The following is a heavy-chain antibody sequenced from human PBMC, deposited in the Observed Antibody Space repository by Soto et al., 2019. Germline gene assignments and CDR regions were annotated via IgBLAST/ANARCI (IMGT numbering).Heavy chain of an antibody. CDR2: IYPGDSDT. CDR3: ARQNSYGYYYYGLDV. CDR1: GCTFTNNW. V-gene: IGHV5-51*01. Sequence: GESLKISCKGSGCTFTNNWVGWVRQMPGKGLEWMGIIYPGDSDTRYSPSFQGQVTISADKSISTAHLQWSSLKASDTALYYCARQNSYGYYYYGLDVWGQGTKVTVSS. D-gene: IGHD5-18*01. J-gene: IGHJ6*02.